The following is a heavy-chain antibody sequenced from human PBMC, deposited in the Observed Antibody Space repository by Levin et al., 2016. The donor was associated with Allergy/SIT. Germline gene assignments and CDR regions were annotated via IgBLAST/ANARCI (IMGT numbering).Heavy chain of an antibody. J-gene: IGHJ4*02. V-gene: IGHV4-31*03. CDR3: TRSKNYGDYGDVDPYYFDS. CDR1: GGSISSGGYY. Sequence: SETLSLTCTVSGGSISSGGYYWSWIRQHPGKGLEWIGYIYYSGSTYYNPSLKSRVTISVDTSKNQFSLKLSSVTAADTAVYSCTRSKNYGDYGDVDPYYFDSWGQGTLVTVSS. CDR2: IYYSGST. D-gene: IGHD4-17*01.